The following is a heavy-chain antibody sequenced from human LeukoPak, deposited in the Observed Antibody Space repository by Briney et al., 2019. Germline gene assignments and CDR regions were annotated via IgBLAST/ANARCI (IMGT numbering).Heavy chain of an antibody. CDR3: ARGYCSSISCYRGDYYGMDV. J-gene: IGHJ6*02. D-gene: IGHD2-2*02. V-gene: IGHV1-2*02. Sequence: ASVKVSCKASGYTFTGYYMHWVRQAPGQGLEWMGWINPNSGGTNYAQKFQGRVTATRDTSISTAYMELSRLRSDDTAVYYCARGYCSSISCYRGDYYGMDVWGQGTTVTVSS. CDR1: GYTFTGYY. CDR2: INPNSGGT.